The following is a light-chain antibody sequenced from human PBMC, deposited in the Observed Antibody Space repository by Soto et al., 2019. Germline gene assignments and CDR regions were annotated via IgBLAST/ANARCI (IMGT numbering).Light chain of an antibody. J-gene: IGKJ1*01. CDR2: KAS. V-gene: IGKV1-5*03. Sequence: DIQMTQSPSTLSASGGERVTITCRASQSISSWLAWYQQKPGKAPKLLIYKASSLESGVPSRFSGSGSGTEFTLTISSLQPDDFATYYCQQYNSYSRTFGQGTKVDI. CDR3: QQYNSYSRT. CDR1: QSISSW.